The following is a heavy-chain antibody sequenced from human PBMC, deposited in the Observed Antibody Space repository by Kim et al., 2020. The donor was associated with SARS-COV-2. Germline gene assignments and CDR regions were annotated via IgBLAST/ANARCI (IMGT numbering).Heavy chain of an antibody. J-gene: IGHJ2*01. V-gene: IGHV3-48*04. Sequence: GGSLRLSCAASGFTFSSYSMNWVRQAPGKGLEWVSYISSSSSTIYYADSVKGRFTISRDNAKNSLYLQMNSLRAEDTAVYYCAREYNPRSYDYVWGSYPYPPYWYFDLWGRGTLVTVSS. CDR1: GFTFSSYS. D-gene: IGHD3-16*02. CDR3: AREYNPRSYDYVWGSYPYPPYWYFDL. CDR2: ISSSSSTI.